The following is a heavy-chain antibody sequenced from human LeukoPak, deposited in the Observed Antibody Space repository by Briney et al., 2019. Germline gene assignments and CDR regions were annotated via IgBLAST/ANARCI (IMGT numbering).Heavy chain of an antibody. CDR2: INPNSGGT. CDR3: ARGTYYYYYYGMDV. J-gene: IGHJ6*02. D-gene: IGHD1/OR15-1a*01. CDR1: GYTFTGYY. V-gene: IGHV1-2*06. Sequence: ASVKVSCKAYGYTFTGYYMHWVRQAPGQGLEWMGRINPNSGGTNYAQKFQGRVTMTRDTSISTAYMELSRLRSDDTAVYYCARGTYYYYYYGMDVWGQGTTVTVSS.